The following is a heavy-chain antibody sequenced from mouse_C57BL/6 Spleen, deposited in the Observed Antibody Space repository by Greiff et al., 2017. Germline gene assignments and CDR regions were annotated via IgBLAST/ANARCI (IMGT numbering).Heavy chain of an antibody. CDR3: ARGRQLRLRAMDY. Sequence: QVQLKQPGAELVRPGTSVKLSCKASGYTFTSYWMHWVKQRPGQGLEWIGVINPSDSYTNYNQKFKGKATLTVDTSSSTAYMQLSSLTSEDSAVYYCARGRQLRLRAMDYWGQGTSVTVSS. CDR1: GYTFTSYW. D-gene: IGHD3-2*02. J-gene: IGHJ4*01. CDR2: INPSDSYT. V-gene: IGHV1-59*01.